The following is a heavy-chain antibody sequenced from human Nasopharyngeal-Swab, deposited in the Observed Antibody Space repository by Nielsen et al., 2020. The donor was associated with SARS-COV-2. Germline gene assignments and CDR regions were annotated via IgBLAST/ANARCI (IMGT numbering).Heavy chain of an antibody. CDR3: ARRGRCSGSSCDMDV. D-gene: IGHD2-2*01. CDR1: GYTFNNYY. CDR2: INPGSGDT. V-gene: IGHV1-46*02. J-gene: IGHJ6*02. Sequence: ASVKVSCKASGYTFNNYYIHWVRQAPGQGLEWMGMINPGSGDTTYAQKFQGRVTMTRDTSTSTVFMDLSSLSSEDTAVYYCARRGRCSGSSCDMDVWGQGTTVTVSS.